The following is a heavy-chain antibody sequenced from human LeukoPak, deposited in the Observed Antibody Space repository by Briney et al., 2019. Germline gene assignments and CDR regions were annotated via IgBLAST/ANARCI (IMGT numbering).Heavy chain of an antibody. CDR1: GYTFTSHG. V-gene: IGHV1-18*01. CDR2: ISAYNGNT. D-gene: IGHD6-19*01. CDR3: ARVRIAVAGTDFDF. Sequence: ASVKVSCKASGYTFTSHGISWVRQAPGQGLEWMGWISAYNGNTDHAQQLQGRVTMTTDTSTSTAYMELRSLRSDDTAMYYCARVRIAVAGTDFDFWGQGTLVTVSS. J-gene: IGHJ4*02.